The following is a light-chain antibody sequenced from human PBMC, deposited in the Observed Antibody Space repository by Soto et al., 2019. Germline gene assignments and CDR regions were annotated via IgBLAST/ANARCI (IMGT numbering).Light chain of an antibody. Sequence: SALTQHRKMSGLPGQPVTISCTGTSSDVGGYNYVSWYQQHPGKAPKLMIYDVSKRPSGVPDRFSGSKSGNTASLTISGLQAEDEADYYCCSYAGSYTLYVFGTGTKVTVL. V-gene: IGLV2-11*01. CDR3: CSYAGSYTLYV. CDR2: DVS. J-gene: IGLJ1*01. CDR1: SSDVGGYNY.